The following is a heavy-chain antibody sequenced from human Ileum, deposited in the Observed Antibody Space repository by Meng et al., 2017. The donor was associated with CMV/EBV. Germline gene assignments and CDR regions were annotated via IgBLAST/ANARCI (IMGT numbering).Heavy chain of an antibody. J-gene: IGHJ6*02. CDR1: GGSINYYY. CDR2: AYYSGST. Sequence: SETLSLTCTVSGGSINYYYWDWIRQPPRKGLEWIGYAYYSGSTNYYPSLKSRVTISVDTSKHQFSLKLSSVTAADTAVYYCASRSGRSYYGMDVWGQGTMVTVSS. V-gene: IGHV4-59*03. CDR3: ASRSGRSYYGMDV. D-gene: IGHD2-15*01.